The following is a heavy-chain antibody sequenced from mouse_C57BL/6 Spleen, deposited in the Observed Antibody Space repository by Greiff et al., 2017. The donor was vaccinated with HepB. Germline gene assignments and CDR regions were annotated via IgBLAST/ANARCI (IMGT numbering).Heavy chain of an antibody. Sequence: VQLQQSGAELVKPGASVKMSCKASGYTFTTYPIEWMKQNHGKSLEWIGNFHPYNDDTKYNEKFKGKATLTVEKSSSTVYLELSRLTSDDSAVYYCAMVYYDYSSYYAMDYWGQGTSVTVSS. D-gene: IGHD2-4*01. CDR1: GYTFTTYP. CDR3: AMVYYDYSSYYAMDY. CDR2: FHPYNDDT. J-gene: IGHJ4*01. V-gene: IGHV1-47*01.